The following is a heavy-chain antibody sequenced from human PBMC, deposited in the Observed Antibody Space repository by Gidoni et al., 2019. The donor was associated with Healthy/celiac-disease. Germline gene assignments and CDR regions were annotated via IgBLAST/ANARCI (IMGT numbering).Heavy chain of an antibody. V-gene: IGHV4-34*01. CDR2: INHSGST. D-gene: IGHD5-18*01. CDR3: ARGQYSYGPGHFDY. CDR1: GGSFSGSY. J-gene: IGHJ4*02. Sequence: QVQLQQWGAGLLKPSETLSLTCAVYGGSFSGSYWSWIRQPPGKGLEWIGEINHSGSTNYNPSLKSRVTISVDTSKNQFSLKLSSVTAADTAVYYCARGQYSYGPGHFDYWGQGTLVTVSS.